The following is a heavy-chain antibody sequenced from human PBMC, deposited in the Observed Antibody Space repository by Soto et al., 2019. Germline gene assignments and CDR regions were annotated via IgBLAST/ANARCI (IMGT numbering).Heavy chain of an antibody. CDR1: AFTFSSYD. D-gene: IGHD1-26*01. Sequence: QVQLVESGGGVVQPGRSLRLSCAASAFTFSSYDMHWVPQAPGKGLERVEVIWYDGSNKYYADSVKGRFTISRYTSKNTLDLQMNRLLAEDTAVYYCARAFRELVYFDYCRQGTLVTVSS. CDR2: IWYDGSNK. CDR3: ARAFRELVYFDY. V-gene: IGHV3-33*01. J-gene: IGHJ4*02.